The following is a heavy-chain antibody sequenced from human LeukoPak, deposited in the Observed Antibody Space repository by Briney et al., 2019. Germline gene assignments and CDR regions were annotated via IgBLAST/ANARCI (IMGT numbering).Heavy chain of an antibody. CDR2: IMQDGSDK. J-gene: IGHJ6*03. Sequence: PSGGSLRLSCAASGFTFSAYWMTWVRQAPGKGLEWVANIMQDGSDKYYVDSVKGRFTISKDNAKNSLYLQMNSLRAEDTAVYYCARDSEGYCSSTSCYPTGYYYMDVWGKGTTVTVSS. D-gene: IGHD2-2*01. CDR3: ARDSEGYCSSTSCYPTGYYYMDV. V-gene: IGHV3-7*01. CDR1: GFTFSAYW.